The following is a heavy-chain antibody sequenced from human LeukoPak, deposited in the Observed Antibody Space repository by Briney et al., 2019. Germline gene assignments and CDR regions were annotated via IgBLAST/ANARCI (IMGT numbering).Heavy chain of an antibody. CDR3: ASLSGSYSAYYMDV. J-gene: IGHJ6*03. CDR1: GGSISSGDYY. D-gene: IGHD1-26*01. Sequence: SETLSLTCTVSGGSISSGDYYWSWIRQPPGKGLEWIGHTHYSGITYYSPSLKSRLTISVDTSKNQFSLKLSSVTAADTAVYYCASLSGSYSAYYMDVWGKGTTVTVSS. V-gene: IGHV4-30-4*08. CDR2: THYSGIT.